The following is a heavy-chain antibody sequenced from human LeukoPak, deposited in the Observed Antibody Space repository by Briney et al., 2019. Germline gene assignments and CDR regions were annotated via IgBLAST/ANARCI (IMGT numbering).Heavy chain of an antibody. Sequence: PGESLKISCKGSGYSFTKFWIGWVRQMPGKGLEWMGIIYPGDSDTRYSPSFQGQVTISADKSISTAYLQWSSLKASDTAIYYCARSSGSYTDAFDIWGQGTMVTVSS. CDR1: GYSFTKFW. D-gene: IGHD1-26*01. V-gene: IGHV5-51*01. CDR3: ARSSGSYTDAFDI. J-gene: IGHJ3*02. CDR2: IYPGDSDT.